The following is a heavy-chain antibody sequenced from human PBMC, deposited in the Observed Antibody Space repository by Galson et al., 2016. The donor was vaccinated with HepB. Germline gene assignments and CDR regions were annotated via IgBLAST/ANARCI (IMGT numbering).Heavy chain of an antibody. J-gene: IGHJ4*02. CDR2: INRKTDGGTT. Sequence: SLRLSCAASGFIFNNAWMSWVRRGPGKGLEWVGRINRKTDGGTTDYAAPVKGRFTISRDDSKNTPYLQMNSLKTEDTAVYYCTTHRGYSDYDKFDYWGQGTLVTVSS. D-gene: IGHD5-12*01. V-gene: IGHV3-15*01. CDR1: GFIFNNAW. CDR3: TTHRGYSDYDKFDY.